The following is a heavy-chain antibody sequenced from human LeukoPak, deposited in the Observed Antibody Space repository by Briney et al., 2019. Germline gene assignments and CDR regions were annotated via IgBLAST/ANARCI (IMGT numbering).Heavy chain of an antibody. J-gene: IGHJ4*02. CDR1: GGSISSYY. D-gene: IGHD3-3*01. CDR3: ARGGTIFGVVDLDY. V-gene: IGHV4-59*01. Sequence: SETLSLTCTVSGGSISSYYWSWIRQPPGKGLEWIGYIYYSGSTNYNPSLKSRVTISVDTSKNQFSLKLSSVTAADTAVYHCARGGTIFGVVDLDYWGQGTLVTVSS. CDR2: IYYSGST.